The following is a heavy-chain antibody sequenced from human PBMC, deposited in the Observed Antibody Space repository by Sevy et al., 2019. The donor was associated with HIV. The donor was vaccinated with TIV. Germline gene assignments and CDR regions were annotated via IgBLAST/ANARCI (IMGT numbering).Heavy chain of an antibody. CDR1: GGSITSLY. CDR2: IYYNGHI. V-gene: IGHV4-59*08. Sequence: SETLSLTCTVSGGSITSLYWNLIRQPTGKGLEWIANIYYNGHINYNPSLKSRVTLSLDTSKNQFSLRLSSVTAADTAMYYCAGENAWGRGYSWGQGTLVTVSS. D-gene: IGHD1-26*01. CDR3: AGENAWGRGYS. J-gene: IGHJ4*02.